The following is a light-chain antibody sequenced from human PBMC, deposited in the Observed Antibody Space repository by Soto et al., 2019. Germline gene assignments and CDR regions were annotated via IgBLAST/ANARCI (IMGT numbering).Light chain of an antibody. CDR1: SSDVGSYNL. CDR2: EVS. CDR3: CSYADSSTWV. V-gene: IGLV2-23*02. Sequence: QSALTQPASVSGSPGQSITISCTGTSSDVGSYNLVSWYQQHPGKAPKLMIYEVSKRPSGVSNRFSGSKSGNTASLTISGLQAEDEADYYCCSYADSSTWVFGGGTKLTVL. J-gene: IGLJ3*02.